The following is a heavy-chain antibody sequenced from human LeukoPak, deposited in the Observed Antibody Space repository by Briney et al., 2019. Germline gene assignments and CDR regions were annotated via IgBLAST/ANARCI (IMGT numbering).Heavy chain of an antibody. D-gene: IGHD3-22*01. CDR3: ARVTGYMIEDYFDY. V-gene: IGHV4-59*01. J-gene: IGHJ4*02. CDR2: IYYSGST. CDR1: GGSISSYY. Sequence: SQTLSLTCTVSGGSISSYYWSWIRQPPGKGLEWIGYIYYSGSTNYNPSLKSRVTISVDTSKNQFSLKLRSVTAADTAVYYCARVTGYMIEDYFDYWGQGTLVTVSS.